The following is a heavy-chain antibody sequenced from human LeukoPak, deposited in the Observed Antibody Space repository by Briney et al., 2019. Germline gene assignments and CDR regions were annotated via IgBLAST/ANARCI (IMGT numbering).Heavy chain of an antibody. CDR1: GGSISSGSYY. Sequence: SETLSLTCTVSGGSISSGSYYWSWIRQPPGKGLEWIGSIYYSGSTYYNPSLKSRVTISVDTSKNQFSLKLSSVTAADTAVYYCGQFSYAFDIWGQGTMVTVSS. J-gene: IGHJ3*02. V-gene: IGHV4-39*07. D-gene: IGHD5-24*01. CDR3: GQFSYAFDI. CDR2: IYYSGST.